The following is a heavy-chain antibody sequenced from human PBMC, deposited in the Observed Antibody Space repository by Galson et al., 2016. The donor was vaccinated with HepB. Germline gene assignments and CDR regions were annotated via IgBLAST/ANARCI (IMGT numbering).Heavy chain of an antibody. J-gene: IGHJ6*02. V-gene: IGHV1-46*01. CDR3: ASVGYCTSAGCYSNGMDV. CDR1: GYTFTSYY. Sequence: SVKVSCKASGYTFTSYYMHWVRQAPGQGLEWMGVINPSGGSTTYAQKFQGRVTMTRDTSTSTVYMELSSLRFEDTAVYYCASVGYCTSAGCYSNGMDVWGQGTTVAVSS. D-gene: IGHD2-15*01. CDR2: INPSGGST.